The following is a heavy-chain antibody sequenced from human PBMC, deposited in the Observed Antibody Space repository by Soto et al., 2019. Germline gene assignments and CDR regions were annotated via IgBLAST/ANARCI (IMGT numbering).Heavy chain of an antibody. CDR2: FDPEDGET. V-gene: IGHV1-24*01. CDR3: ATRTYYYDSTPGPAFDI. D-gene: IGHD3-22*01. J-gene: IGHJ3*02. Sequence: GASVKVSCKVSGYTLTELSMHWLRQAPGKWLEWMGGFDPEDGETIYAQKFQGRVTMTEDTSTDTAYMELSSLRSEDTAVYYCATRTYYYDSTPGPAFDIWGQGTMVTVSS. CDR1: GYTLTELS.